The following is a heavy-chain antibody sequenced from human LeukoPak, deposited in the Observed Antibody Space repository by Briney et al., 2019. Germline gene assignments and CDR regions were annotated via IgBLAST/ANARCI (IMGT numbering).Heavy chain of an antibody. CDR2: ISGSGDII. CDR3: ARVRDAYNYFHY. CDR1: GFTFSSYR. J-gene: IGHJ4*02. Sequence: GGSLRLSCAASGFTFSSYRMNWVRQAPGKGLEWVSHISGSGDIIYYADSVKGRFTISRDNAKNSLYLQMNSLRVEDTAVYYCARVRDAYNYFHYWGQGTLVTVSS. D-gene: IGHD1-14*01. V-gene: IGHV3-48*04.